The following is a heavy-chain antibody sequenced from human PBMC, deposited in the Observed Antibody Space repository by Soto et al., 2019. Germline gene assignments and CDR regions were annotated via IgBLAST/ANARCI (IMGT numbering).Heavy chain of an antibody. CDR1: GYTFTTYG. CDR2: ISAHNVNT. D-gene: IGHD1-1*01. CDR3: ARGRYGDY. J-gene: IGHJ4*02. V-gene: IGHV1-18*01. Sequence: QVHLVQSGAEVRKPGASVKVSCKGSGYTFTTYGITWVVQAPGQGLEWMGWISAHNVNTNYAQKVQGRVTVTRDTSTSTAYMELRNLRSDDTAVYYCARGRYGDYWGQGALVTVSS.